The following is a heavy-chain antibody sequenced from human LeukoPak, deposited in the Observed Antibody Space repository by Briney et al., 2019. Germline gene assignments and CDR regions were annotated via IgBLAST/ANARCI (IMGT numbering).Heavy chain of an antibody. J-gene: IGHJ4*02. CDR3: TRRRNYLSHFDY. D-gene: IGHD1-7*01. V-gene: IGHV4-59*12. CDR1: GGSISSFY. CDR2: IYYSGFT. Sequence: PSETLSLTCTVSGGSISSFYWSWIRQPPGKGMEDIGHIYYSGFTNYNPSLKSRVTISVDTSKNQFSLKLSSVTAADTAVYYCTRRRNYLSHFDYWGQGTLVTVSS.